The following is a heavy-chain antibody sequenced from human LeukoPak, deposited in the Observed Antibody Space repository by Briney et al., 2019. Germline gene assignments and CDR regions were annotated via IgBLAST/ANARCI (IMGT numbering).Heavy chain of an antibody. Sequence: GGSLRLSCAASGFTFSSYAMHWVRQAPGKGLEWAAVISYDGSNKFYADSVKGRFTISRDNSKNTLFLQMNSLRAEDTAVYYCARDRSQRAYSYGPNGEWGQGTLVTVSS. CDR2: ISYDGSNK. CDR3: ARDRSQRAYSYGPNGE. CDR1: GFTFSSYA. J-gene: IGHJ4*02. D-gene: IGHD5-18*01. V-gene: IGHV3-30*01.